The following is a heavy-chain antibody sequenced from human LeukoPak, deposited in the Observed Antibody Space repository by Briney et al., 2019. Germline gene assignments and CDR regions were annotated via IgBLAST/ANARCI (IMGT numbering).Heavy chain of an antibody. V-gene: IGHV3-48*03. CDR3: AELGITMIGGV. CDR1: GFTFSSYE. D-gene: IGHD3-10*02. Sequence: GGSLRLSCAASGFTFSSYEMNWVRQAPGKGLEWVSYISSSGSTIYYADSVKGRFTISRDNAKNSLYLQMNSLRAEDTAVYYCAELGITMIGGVWGKGATVTISS. J-gene: IGHJ6*04. CDR2: ISSSGSTI.